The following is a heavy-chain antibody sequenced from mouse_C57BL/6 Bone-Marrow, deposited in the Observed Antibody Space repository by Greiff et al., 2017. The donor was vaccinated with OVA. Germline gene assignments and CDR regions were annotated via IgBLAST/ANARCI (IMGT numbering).Heavy chain of an antibody. Sequence: EVKLVESGGGLVKPGGSLKLSCAASGFTFSSYAMSWVRQTPEKRLEWVATISDGGSYTYYPDNVKGRFTISRDNAKNNLYLQMSHLKSEDTAMYYCATGYYAMDYWGQGTSVTVSS. J-gene: IGHJ4*01. CDR3: ATGYYAMDY. CDR1: GFTFSSYA. CDR2: ISDGGSYT. V-gene: IGHV5-4*03.